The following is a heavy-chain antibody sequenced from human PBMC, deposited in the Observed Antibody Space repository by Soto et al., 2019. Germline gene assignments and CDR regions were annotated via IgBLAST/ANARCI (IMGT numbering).Heavy chain of an antibody. J-gene: IGHJ6*02. Sequence: SVKVSCKASGGTFSSYAISWVRQAPGQGLEWMGGIIPIFGTANYAQKFQGRVTITADESTSTAYMELSSLRSEDTAVYYCARSAFLYLDIVVVNGMDVWGQGTTVTVSS. CDR2: IIPIFGTA. V-gene: IGHV1-69*13. CDR1: GGTFSSYA. CDR3: ARSAFLYLDIVVVNGMDV. D-gene: IGHD2-15*01.